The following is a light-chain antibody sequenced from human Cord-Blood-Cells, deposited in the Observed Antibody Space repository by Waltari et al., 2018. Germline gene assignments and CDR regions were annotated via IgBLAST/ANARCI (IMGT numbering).Light chain of an antibody. CDR3: QQRSNWPPIT. J-gene: IGKJ5*01. CDR2: DAS. Sequence: EIVLTQSPAPLSLSPGERATLSCRASQSVRSYLAWYQQKPGQAPRLLIYDASHRATGSPARFSGSGSGTDFTLTISSLEPEDFAVYYCQQRSNWPPITFGQGTRLEIK. CDR1: QSVRSY. V-gene: IGKV3-11*01.